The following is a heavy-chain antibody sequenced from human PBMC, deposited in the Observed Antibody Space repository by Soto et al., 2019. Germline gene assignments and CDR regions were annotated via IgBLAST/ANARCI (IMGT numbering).Heavy chain of an antibody. CDR3: ARGITMIVVERYFDC. V-gene: IGHV2-26*01. J-gene: IGHJ4*02. D-gene: IGHD3-22*01. Sequence: PTATLALTCTVSGFSLSNARMGVSFIRQPPGKALEGLAHIFSNDEKSYSTSLKSRLTISKDTSKSQVVLTMTNMDPVDTATYYCARGITMIVVERYFDCWGQVTLVTVSS. CDR1: GFSLSNARMG. CDR2: IFSNDEK.